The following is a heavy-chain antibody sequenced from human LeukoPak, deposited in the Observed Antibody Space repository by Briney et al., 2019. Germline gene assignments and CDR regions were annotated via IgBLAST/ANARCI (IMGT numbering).Heavy chain of an antibody. CDR2: IYHSGST. CDR3: ARDPGRDGYNHIDY. J-gene: IGHJ4*02. V-gene: IGHV4-4*02. D-gene: IGHD5-24*01. CDR1: GGSISSSNW. Sequence: SETLSLTCAVSGGSISSSNWWSWVRQPPGKGLEWIGEIYHSGSTNYNSSLKSRVTISVDTSKNQFSLKLSSVTAADTAVYYCARDPGRDGYNHIDYWGQGTLVTVSS.